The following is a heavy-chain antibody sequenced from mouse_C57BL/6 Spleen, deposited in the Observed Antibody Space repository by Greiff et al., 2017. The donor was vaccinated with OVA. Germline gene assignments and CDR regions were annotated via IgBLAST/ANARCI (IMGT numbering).Heavy chain of an antibody. CDR1: GYTFTDYY. Sequence: VQLQQSGPELVKPGASVKISCKASGYTFTDYYMNWVKQSHGKSLEWIGDINPNNGGTSYNQKFKGKATLTVDKSSSTAYMELRSLTSEDSAVYYCAKLGLDDWGQGTTLTVSS. J-gene: IGHJ2*01. CDR3: AKLGLDD. D-gene: IGHD4-1*01. V-gene: IGHV1-26*01. CDR2: INPNNGGT.